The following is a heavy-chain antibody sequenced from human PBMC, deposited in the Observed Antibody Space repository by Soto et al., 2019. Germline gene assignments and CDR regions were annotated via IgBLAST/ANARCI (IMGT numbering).Heavy chain of an antibody. CDR1: GGPLFAGDYY. CDR3: ARDRRDAGTADYYYYYGMDF. V-gene: IGHV4-31*03. D-gene: IGHD1-26*01. CDR2: ISYSGTT. Sequence: NPSETLSLTCTVSGGPLFAGDYYWTWIRQLPGKGLEWIGYISYSGTTYFNPSLRSRLSISLDSSKNHFSLRLTSVTAADTAVYYCARDRRDAGTADYYYYYGMDFWGQGTTVTVSS. J-gene: IGHJ6*02.